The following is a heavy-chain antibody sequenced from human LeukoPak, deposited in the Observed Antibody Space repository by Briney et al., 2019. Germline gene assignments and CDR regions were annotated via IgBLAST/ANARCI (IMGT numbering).Heavy chain of an antibody. Sequence: GGSLRLSCAASGFTFSSYWMSWFRQAPGKGLEWVANIKQDGSEKYYVDSVKGRFTISRDNAKNSLYLQMNSLRAEDTAVYYCARSAVAGTARYYYYMDVWGKGTTVTVSS. V-gene: IGHV3-7*01. CDR1: GFTFSSYW. D-gene: IGHD6-19*01. J-gene: IGHJ6*03. CDR2: IKQDGSEK. CDR3: ARSAVAGTARYYYYMDV.